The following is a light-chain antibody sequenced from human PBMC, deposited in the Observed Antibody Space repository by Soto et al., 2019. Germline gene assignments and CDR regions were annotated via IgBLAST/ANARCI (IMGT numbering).Light chain of an antibody. J-gene: IGKJ2*01. V-gene: IGKV3-15*01. CDR3: QQYNNWPSMYT. CDR1: HSISSN. CDR2: GAS. Sequence: EIVMTQSPATLSVSPGERATLSCRASHSISSNLAWYQQKPGQAPRLLMYGASTRATGIPARFSGSGSGSEFTLTISSLQSEDFAVYYCQQYNNWPSMYTFGQGTKVEIK.